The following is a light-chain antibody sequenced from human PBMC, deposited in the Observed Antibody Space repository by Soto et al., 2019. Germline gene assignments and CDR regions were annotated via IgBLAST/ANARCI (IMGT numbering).Light chain of an antibody. J-gene: IGLJ1*01. CDR3: QSYDSSLNSYV. V-gene: IGLV1-40*01. CDR2: SNA. CDR1: SSDIGAGYD. Sequence: QSVLTQPPSVSEAPGQRVTISCTGTSSDIGAGYDVHWYQQPPGAAPKLLIYSNAIRPSGVPDRFSGSKSGTSASLAITGLRAEAEADYYCQSYDSSLNSYVFGTGTKVTVL.